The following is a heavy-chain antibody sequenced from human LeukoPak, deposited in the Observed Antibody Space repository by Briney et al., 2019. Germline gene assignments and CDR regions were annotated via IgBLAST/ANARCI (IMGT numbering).Heavy chain of an antibody. J-gene: IGHJ4*02. CDR2: ISWNSGSI. CDR1: GFIFSSYS. D-gene: IGHD3-22*01. Sequence: GGSLRLSCAASGFIFSSYSMNWVRQAPGKGLEWVSGISWNSGSIGYEDSVKGRFTISRDNAKNSLYLQMNSLRAEDTTLYYCVKDYDSSGYYPHYWGQGTLVTVSS. V-gene: IGHV3-9*01. CDR3: VKDYDSSGYYPHY.